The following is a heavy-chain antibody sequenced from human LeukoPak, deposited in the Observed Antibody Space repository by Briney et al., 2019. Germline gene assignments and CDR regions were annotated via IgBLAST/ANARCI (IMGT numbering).Heavy chain of an antibody. CDR3: ARGLGYCSSTSCYGELPGDY. CDR2: ISGHNGNT. J-gene: IGHJ4*02. CDR1: GYTFSSYH. D-gene: IGHD2-2*01. Sequence: ASVKVSCKASGYTFSSYHISWVRQAPGQGLEWMARISGHNGNTHYAQKLQGRVTMTTDTSTTTAYMELRSLRSDDTAVYYCARGLGYCSSTSCYGELPGDYWSQGTLVTVSS. V-gene: IGHV1-18*01.